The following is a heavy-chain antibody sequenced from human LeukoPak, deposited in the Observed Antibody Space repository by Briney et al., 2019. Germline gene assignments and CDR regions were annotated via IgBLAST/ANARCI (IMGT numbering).Heavy chain of an antibody. CDR2: INTNTGNP. J-gene: IGHJ3*02. D-gene: IGHD3-22*01. CDR3: ARVVHPYDYESSGLTYDAFDI. Sequence: ASVKVSCKASGYTLTSYAMNWVRQAPGQGLEWMGWINTNTGNPTYAQGFTGRFVFSLDTSVSTAYLQISSLKAEDTAVYYCARVVHPYDYESSGLTYDAFDIWGQGTMVTVSS. CDR1: GYTLTSYA. V-gene: IGHV7-4-1*02.